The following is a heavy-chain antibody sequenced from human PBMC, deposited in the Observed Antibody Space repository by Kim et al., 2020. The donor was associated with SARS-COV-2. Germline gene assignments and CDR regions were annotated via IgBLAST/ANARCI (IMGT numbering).Heavy chain of an antibody. V-gene: IGHV3-33*01. CDR1: GFTFSSYG. D-gene: IGHD1-26*01. J-gene: IGHJ4*02. CDR3: ARAGRPWILPEYYFDY. Sequence: GGSLRLSCAASGFTFSSYGMHWVRQAPGKGLEWVAVIWYDGSNKYYADSVKGRFTISRDNSNNTMYLQMNSLRAEDTAVYDCARAGRPWILPEYYFDYWGQGTLVTVSS. CDR2: IWYDGSNK.